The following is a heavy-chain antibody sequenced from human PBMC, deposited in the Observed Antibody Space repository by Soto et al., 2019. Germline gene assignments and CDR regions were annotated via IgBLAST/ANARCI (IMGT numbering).Heavy chain of an antibody. V-gene: IGHV4-59*11. CDR3: AGEDYGDYGRFYYYGMDV. CDR2: IYYPGST. Sequence: QVQLQESGPGLVKPSETLSLTCTVSGGSMTSHYWCWIRQPPGKDLEWMGYIYYPGSTNYNPSLMGRVTISGGTSTDQFCLKLSSVTAADTAVYYCAGEDYGDYGRFYYYGMDVWGQGTTVTVSS. J-gene: IGHJ6*02. CDR1: GGSMTSHY. D-gene: IGHD4-17*01.